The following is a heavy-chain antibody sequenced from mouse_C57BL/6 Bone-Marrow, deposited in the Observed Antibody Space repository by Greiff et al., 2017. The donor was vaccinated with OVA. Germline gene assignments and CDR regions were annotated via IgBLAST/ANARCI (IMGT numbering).Heavy chain of an antibody. Sequence: VMLVESGPELVKPGASVKISCKASGYAFSSSWMNWVKQRPGKGLEWIGRIYPGDGDTNYNGKFKGKATLTADKSSSTAYMQLSSLTSEDSAVYFCARRRDYGWYFDVWGTGTTVTVSS. D-gene: IGHD2-4*01. V-gene: IGHV1-82*01. J-gene: IGHJ1*03. CDR2: IYPGDGDT. CDR3: ARRRDYGWYFDV. CDR1: GYAFSSSW.